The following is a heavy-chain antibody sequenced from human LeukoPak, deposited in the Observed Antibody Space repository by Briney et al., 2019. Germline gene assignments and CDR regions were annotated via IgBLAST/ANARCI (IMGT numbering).Heavy chain of an antibody. CDR3: ARHVGYGNNWFDP. J-gene: IGHJ5*02. CDR1: VXSISSYY. Sequence: SETLSLTCTVSVXSISSYYWSWIRQPPGKGLEWIGYIYYSGSTNYNPSLKSRVTISVDTSKNQFSLKLRSVTAADTAVYYCARHVGYGNNWFDPWGQGTLVTVSS. V-gene: IGHV4-59*08. CDR2: IYYSGST. D-gene: IGHD5-18*01.